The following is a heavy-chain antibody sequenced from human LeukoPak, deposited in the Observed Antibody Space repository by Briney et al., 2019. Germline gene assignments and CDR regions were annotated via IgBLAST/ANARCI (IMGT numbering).Heavy chain of an antibody. D-gene: IGHD3-3*01. CDR1: GYTFTSYY. CDR3: ARDPLKIFGVAIRGSVFDY. J-gene: IGHJ4*02. CDR2: INPSGGST. V-gene: IGHV1-46*01. Sequence: GASVKVSCKASGYTFTSYYMHWVRQAPGQGLEWMGIINPSGGSTSYAQKFQGRVTMTRDTSTSTVYMELSSLRSEDTAVYYCARDPLKIFGVAIRGSVFDYWGQGTLVTVSP.